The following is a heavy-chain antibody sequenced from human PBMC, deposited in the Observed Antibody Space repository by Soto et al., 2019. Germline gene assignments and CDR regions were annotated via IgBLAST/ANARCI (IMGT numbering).Heavy chain of an antibody. V-gene: IGHV1-69*02. J-gene: IGHJ6*02. D-gene: IGHD2-2*01. Sequence: QVQLVQSGAEVKKPGSSVKVSCKASGGTFSSYTISWVRQAPGQGLEWMGRIIPILGIANYAQKFQGRVTLTADKSTSTAYMELSSLRSEDTAVYYCARGVGCSSTSCYSDYYYCGMDVWGQGTTVIVSS. CDR3: ARGVGCSSTSCYSDYYYCGMDV. CDR2: IIPILGIA. CDR1: GGTFSSYT.